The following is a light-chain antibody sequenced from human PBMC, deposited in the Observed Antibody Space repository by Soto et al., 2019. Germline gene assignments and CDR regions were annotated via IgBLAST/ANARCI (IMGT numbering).Light chain of an antibody. CDR2: WAS. Sequence: IVMTQSPDSLAMSLGERATINCKSSQRVLYSSNSKNYLAWYQQKAGQPPKLLIYWASTRESGVPDRFSDSGSGTDFTLTISSLQAEDVAVYYCQQHHSTPLTFGQGTRLEIK. J-gene: IGKJ5*01. V-gene: IGKV4-1*01. CDR3: QQHHSTPLT. CDR1: QRVLYSSNSKNY.